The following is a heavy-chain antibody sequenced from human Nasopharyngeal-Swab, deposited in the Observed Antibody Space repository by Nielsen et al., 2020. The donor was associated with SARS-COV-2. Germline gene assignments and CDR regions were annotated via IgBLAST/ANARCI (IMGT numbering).Heavy chain of an antibody. CDR1: GYSFTRYS. D-gene: IGHD3-16*02. CDR3: ARGDDYVWGSYRNDALDM. CDR2: LNGGNTNP. J-gene: IGHJ3*02. Sequence: ASVKVSCKASGYSFTRYSMHWVRQAPGQRLEWMAWLNGGNTNPEYSQKFLGRVTITRDTPASTAYMELDSLTSEDTALYYCARGDDYVWGSYRNDALDMWGQGTMVTVSS. V-gene: IGHV1-3*01.